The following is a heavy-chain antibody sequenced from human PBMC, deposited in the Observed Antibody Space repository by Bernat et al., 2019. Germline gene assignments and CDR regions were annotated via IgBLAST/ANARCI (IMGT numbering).Heavy chain of an antibody. Sequence: QVQLVESGGGVVQPGRSLRLSCAASGFTFSSYGMHWVRQAPGKGLEWVAVISYDGSNKYYADSVKGRFTISRDNSKNTLYLQMNSLRAEDTAVYYCAQDRAYGSGSRYYGMDVWGQGTTVTVSS. J-gene: IGHJ6*02. CDR3: AQDRAYGSGSRYYGMDV. CDR2: ISYDGSNK. V-gene: IGHV3-30*18. CDR1: GFTFSSYG. D-gene: IGHD3-10*01.